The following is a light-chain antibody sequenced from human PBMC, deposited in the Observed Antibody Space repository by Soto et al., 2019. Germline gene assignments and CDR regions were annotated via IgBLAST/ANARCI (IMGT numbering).Light chain of an antibody. CDR1: QSVSSN. CDR2: GAS. J-gene: IGKJ1*01. Sequence: EIVMTQSPVTLSVPPGERATLSCRASQSVSSNLAWYQQKPGQAPRLLIYGASTRATGVPVRFSGSGSGTEFTLTISSLQSEDFAVYYCQHYNNWPPWTFGQGTKVEIK. CDR3: QHYNNWPPWT. V-gene: IGKV3-15*01.